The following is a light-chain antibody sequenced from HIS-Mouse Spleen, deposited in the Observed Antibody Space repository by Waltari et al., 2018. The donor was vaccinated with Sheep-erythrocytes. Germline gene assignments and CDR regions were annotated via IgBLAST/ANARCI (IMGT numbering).Light chain of an antibody. J-gene: IGKJ1*01. Sequence: EIVMTQSPATLSVSPGERATLSCMASQSVSSNLAWYQQKPGQAPSRLIYGASTRATGIPARFSGSGSGTEFTLTISSLQSEDFAVYYCQQYNNWPPTFGQGTKVEIK. CDR1: QSVSSN. V-gene: IGKV3-15*01. CDR2: GAS. CDR3: QQYNNWPPT.